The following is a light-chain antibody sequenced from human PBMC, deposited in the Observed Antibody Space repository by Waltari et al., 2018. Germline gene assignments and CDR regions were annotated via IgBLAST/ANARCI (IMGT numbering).Light chain of an antibody. J-gene: IGKJ4*01. CDR1: QSVSSN. V-gene: IGKV3-15*01. Sequence: EIVMTQAPVTLSVSPEERATLFCRASQSVSSNLAWYQQKPGRGPRPLIYGASIRATGIPARFTGSGSGTEFTLTISRLQSEDFAVYFCQHYNNRPLTFGGGTKVEI. CDR2: GAS. CDR3: QHYNNRPLT.